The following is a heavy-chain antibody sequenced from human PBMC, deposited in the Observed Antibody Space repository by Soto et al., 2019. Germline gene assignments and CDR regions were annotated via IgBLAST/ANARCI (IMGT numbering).Heavy chain of an antibody. J-gene: IGHJ4*02. Sequence: ESGPTLVNPTQTLTLTCTFSGFSLSTSGVGVGWIRQPPGKALEGLVIIYWDDDKRYSPSLRGRLTITKDTSKNQVVLTMTNVDPEDTATYFCAHRRIGVSQWNYGDFDYWGQGTLVTVSS. CDR3: AHRRIGVSQWNYGDFDY. V-gene: IGHV2-5*02. CDR1: GFSLSTSGVG. D-gene: IGHD1-7*01. CDR2: IYWDDDK.